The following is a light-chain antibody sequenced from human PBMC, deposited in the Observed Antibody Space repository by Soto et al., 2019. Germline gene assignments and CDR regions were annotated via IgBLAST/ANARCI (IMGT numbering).Light chain of an antibody. Sequence: EIVMTQSPATLSVSPGERATLSCRASQSVSTNLAWYQQKPGQAPRLLIYGASTRATGIPARFSGSGSGTEFTHPISSLQSEDFAIYYCQQYNNWPPVTFGTGTKVDIK. CDR1: QSVSTN. CDR3: QQYNNWPPVT. CDR2: GAS. J-gene: IGKJ3*01. V-gene: IGKV3-15*01.